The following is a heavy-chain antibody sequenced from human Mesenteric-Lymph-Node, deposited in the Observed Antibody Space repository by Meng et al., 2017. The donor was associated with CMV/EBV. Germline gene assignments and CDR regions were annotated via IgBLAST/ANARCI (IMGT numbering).Heavy chain of an antibody. V-gene: IGHV7-4-1*01. D-gene: IGHD3-3*01. CDR2: INTNTGNP. CDR1: GYTFTIYA. Sequence: ASVKVSCKASGYTFTIYAMNWVRQAPGQGLEWMGWINTNTGNPTYAQGFTGRFVFSLDTSVSTAYLQICSLKAEDTAVYYCARDRPVTYYDFWSGYYPYYYYYGMDVWGQGTTVTVSS. CDR3: ARDRPVTYYDFWSGYYPYYYYYGMDV. J-gene: IGHJ6*02.